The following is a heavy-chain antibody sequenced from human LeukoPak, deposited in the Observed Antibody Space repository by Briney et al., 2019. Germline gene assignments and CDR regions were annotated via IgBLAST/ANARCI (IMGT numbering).Heavy chain of an antibody. D-gene: IGHD2-2*01. V-gene: IGHV4-59*12. CDR3: ARDKADCSSTSCLRYFDY. CDR2: VYYGGST. Sequence: SETLSLTCAVSGASINDFYWTWIRQPPGKGLEWIGYVYYGGSTNYNPSLKSRVTISVDRSKNQFSLKLSSVTAADTAVYYCARDKADCSSTSCLRYFDYWGQGTLVTVSS. CDR1: GASINDFY. J-gene: IGHJ4*02.